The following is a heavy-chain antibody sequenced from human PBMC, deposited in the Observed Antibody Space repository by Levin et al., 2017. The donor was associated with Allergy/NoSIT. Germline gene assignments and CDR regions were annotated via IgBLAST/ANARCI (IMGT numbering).Heavy chain of an antibody. CDR1: GFTFSTHW. D-gene: IGHD1-14*01. CDR3: ARGTGFFDL. V-gene: IGHV3-74*01. J-gene: IGHJ4*02. Sequence: ASVKVSCATSGFTFSTHWMHWVRHAPGKGLVWVSRVKSDGSSTNYADSVKGRFTISRDNAKNTLYLQMNSLRAEDTAVYYCARGTGFFDLWGQGTLVTVSS. CDR2: VKSDGSST.